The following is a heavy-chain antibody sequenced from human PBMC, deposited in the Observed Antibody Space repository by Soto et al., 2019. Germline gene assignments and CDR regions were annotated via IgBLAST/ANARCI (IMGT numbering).Heavy chain of an antibody. Sequence: GGSLRLSCAASGFTFSSYGMHWVRQAPCKGLEWVAVIWYDGSNKYYADSVKGRFTISRDNSKNTLYLQMNSLRAEDTAVYYCARVRYYYSSGHHDLFDIWGQGTMVPVSS. CDR1: GFTFSSYG. CDR2: IWYDGSNK. CDR3: ARVRYYYSSGHHDLFDI. V-gene: IGHV3-33*01. D-gene: IGHD3-22*01. J-gene: IGHJ3*02.